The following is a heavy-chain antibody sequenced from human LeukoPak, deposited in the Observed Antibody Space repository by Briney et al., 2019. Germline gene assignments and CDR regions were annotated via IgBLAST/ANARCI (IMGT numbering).Heavy chain of an antibody. CDR2: IYYSGST. J-gene: IGHJ4*02. V-gene: IGHV4-39*07. Sequence: SETLSLTCTVSGGSISSSSYYWGWIRQPPGKGLEGIGRIYYSGSTYYNPSLKSRVTISVDTSKNQFSLKLSSVTAADTAVYYCASDGGPLIDCSSTSCYNRWGQGTLVTVSS. CDR3: ASDGGPLIDCSSTSCYNR. D-gene: IGHD2-2*02. CDR1: GGSISSSSYY.